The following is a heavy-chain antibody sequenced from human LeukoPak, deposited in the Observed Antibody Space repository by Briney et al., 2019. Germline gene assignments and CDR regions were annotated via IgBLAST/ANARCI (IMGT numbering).Heavy chain of an antibody. V-gene: IGHV2-5*01. J-gene: IGHJ4*02. CDR1: GFSLTTIGEM. D-gene: IGHD3-16*02. CDR2: IHWNDDR. CDR3: VHRVSHYDAVWGRFRYDGMDY. Sequence: KKSGPTLVNPTETLTLTCTFSGFSLTTIGEMVGWIRQPPGKALEWVALIHWNDDRRYSPSLQSRVSITRDTSKKQVVLTMTNMDPGDTATFYCVHRVSHYDAVWGRFRYDGMDYWGQGILVTVSS.